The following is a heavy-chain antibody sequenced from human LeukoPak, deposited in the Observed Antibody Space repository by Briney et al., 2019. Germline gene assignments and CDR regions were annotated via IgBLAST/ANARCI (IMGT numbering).Heavy chain of an antibody. CDR1: GFTVSSNY. CDR2: IYSGGSS. V-gene: IGHV3-66*01. Sequence: GGSLRLSYAASGFTVSSNYVSWVRQAPGKGLEWVSVIYSGGSSYYADSVKGRFTISRDNFKNTLYLQMNSLRAEDTAVYYCARANGGPHYFDYWGQGTLVTVSS. D-gene: IGHD4-23*01. CDR3: ARANGGPHYFDY. J-gene: IGHJ4*02.